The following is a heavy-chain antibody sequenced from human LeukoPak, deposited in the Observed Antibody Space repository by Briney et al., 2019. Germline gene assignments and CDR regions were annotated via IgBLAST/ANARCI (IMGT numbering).Heavy chain of an antibody. CDR2: FDPEDGET. CDR1: VYTLTELS. Sequence: ASVKVSCKVSVYTLTELSMHWVRQAPGKGLEWMGGFDPEDGETIYAQKFQGRVTMTEDTSTDTAYMELSSLRSEDTAVYYCATTPRGGSYYFDYWGQGTLVTVSS. CDR3: ATTPRGGSYYFDY. J-gene: IGHJ4*02. D-gene: IGHD1-26*01. V-gene: IGHV1-24*01.